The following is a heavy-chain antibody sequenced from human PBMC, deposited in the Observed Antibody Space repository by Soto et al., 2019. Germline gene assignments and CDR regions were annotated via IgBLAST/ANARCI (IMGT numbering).Heavy chain of an antibody. CDR1: GFTFSSYA. D-gene: IGHD2-15*01. CDR3: VRTSLVVAAATREDY. CDR2: ISSRGGST. Sequence: PGGSLRLSCEASGFTFSSYAMNWVRQAPGKGLEWVSVISSRGGSTCYLESVKGRFTISRDNSKNTLYLQMNSLRAEDTAVYYCVRTSLVVAAATREDYWGQGTLVTVSS. J-gene: IGHJ4*02. V-gene: IGHV3-23*01.